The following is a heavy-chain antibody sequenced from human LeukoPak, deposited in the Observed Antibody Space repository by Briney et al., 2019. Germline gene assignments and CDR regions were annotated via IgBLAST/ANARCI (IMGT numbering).Heavy chain of an antibody. D-gene: IGHD1-26*01. V-gene: IGHV3-48*03. Sequence: GGSLRLSCAASGFTFSSYEMNWVRQAPGKGLEWVSYISSSGSTIYYADSVKGRFTISRDNAKNSLYLQMNSLRAEDTAVYYCARSYSGSYCVDYWGQGTLVTVSS. CDR2: ISSSGSTI. CDR3: ARSYSGSYCVDY. J-gene: IGHJ4*02. CDR1: GFTFSSYE.